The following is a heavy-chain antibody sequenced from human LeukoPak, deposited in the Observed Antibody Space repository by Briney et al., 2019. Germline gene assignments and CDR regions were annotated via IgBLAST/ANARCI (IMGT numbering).Heavy chain of an antibody. CDR3: ARTPLYSSSSYYYYYYMDV. J-gene: IGHJ6*03. V-gene: IGHV1-69*05. CDR1: GGTFSSYA. CDR2: IIPIFGTV. Sequence: SVKVSCKSSGGTFSSYAISWVRQAPGQGLEWMGGIIPIFGTVNYAQKFQGRVTITTDESTSTAYMELSSLRSEDTAVYYCARTPLYSSSSYYYYYYMDVWGKGTTVTVSS. D-gene: IGHD6-6*01.